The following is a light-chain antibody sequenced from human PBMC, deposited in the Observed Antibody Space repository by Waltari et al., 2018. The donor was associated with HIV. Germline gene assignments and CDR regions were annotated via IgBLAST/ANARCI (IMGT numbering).Light chain of an antibody. CDR2: AAS. V-gene: IGKV1-39*01. Sequence: DIQMTQSPSSLPASVGDRLTITCRASQSISSSLNWYQQKPGRAPELLIYAASSLQTGGPSRFSASGFGTDFTLTINSLQPEDFASYFCLQTYSSPWTFGQGTKV. J-gene: IGKJ1*01. CDR3: LQTYSSPWT. CDR1: QSISSS.